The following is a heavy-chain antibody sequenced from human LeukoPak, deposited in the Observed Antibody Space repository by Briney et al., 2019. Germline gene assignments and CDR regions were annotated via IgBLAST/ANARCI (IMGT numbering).Heavy chain of an antibody. CDR2: ISGSGGST. D-gene: IGHD3-9*01. V-gene: IGHV3-23*01. Sequence: GGSLRLSCAASGFTFSSYAMSWVRQAPGKGLEWVSAISGSGGSTYYADSVKGRFTISRDNSKNTLYLQMNSLRAEDTAVYYCARDEYDILTGHYVGAYWGQGTLVTVSS. J-gene: IGHJ4*02. CDR1: GFTFSSYA. CDR3: ARDEYDILTGHYVGAY.